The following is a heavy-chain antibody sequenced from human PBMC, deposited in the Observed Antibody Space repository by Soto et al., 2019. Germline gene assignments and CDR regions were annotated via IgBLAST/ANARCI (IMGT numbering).Heavy chain of an antibody. D-gene: IGHD5-12*01. CDR1: GGSSNTFY. Sequence: QVRLQESGPGLLKPSETLSLTCTVSGGSSNTFYWSWVRQPAGKGLEWIGRIFSSGSTSFNPSLVSRVAMSVDPSKNHFSLNLRSVTAADMAVYYCAREGSYSAYNFAHGIQLWSFDFWGQGALVTVSS. CDR3: AREGSYSAYNFAHGIQLWSFDF. J-gene: IGHJ4*02. V-gene: IGHV4-4*07. CDR2: IFSSGST.